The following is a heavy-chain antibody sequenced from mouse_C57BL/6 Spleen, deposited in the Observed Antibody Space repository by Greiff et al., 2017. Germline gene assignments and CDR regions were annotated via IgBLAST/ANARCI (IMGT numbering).Heavy chain of an antibody. CDR1: GYTFTSYW. D-gene: IGHD2-4*01. CDR2: IDPSDSYT. V-gene: IGHV1-50*01. Sequence: QVQLQQPGAELVKPGASVKLSCKASGYTFTSYWMQWVKQRPGQGLEWIGEIDPSDSYTNYNQKFKGKATLTVDTSSSTDYLQLSSLTSEDSAVYYCARPYDYDEFAYWGQGTLVTVSA. CDR3: ARPYDYDEFAY. J-gene: IGHJ3*01.